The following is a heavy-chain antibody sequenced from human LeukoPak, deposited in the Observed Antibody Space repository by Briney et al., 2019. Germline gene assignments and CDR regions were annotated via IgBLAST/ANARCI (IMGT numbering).Heavy chain of an antibody. CDR1: GGSISSYY. D-gene: IGHD3-22*01. J-gene: IGHJ4*02. V-gene: IGHV4-59*08. CDR2: IYYSGRT. CDR3: ARTIPDSSGYYYSDY. Sequence: SETLSLTCTVSGGSISSYYWSWIRQPPGKELEWIGYIYYSGRTYYNPSLKSRLTISVDTSKNQFSLSLSTVTAADTAVYYCARTIPDSSGYYYSDYWGQGTLVTVSS.